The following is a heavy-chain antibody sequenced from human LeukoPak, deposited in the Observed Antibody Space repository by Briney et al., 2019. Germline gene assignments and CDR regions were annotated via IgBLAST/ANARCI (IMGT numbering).Heavy chain of an antibody. CDR2: ISSSGDTI. V-gene: IGHV3-11*04. CDR1: GFTFSDYY. J-gene: IGHJ4*02. Sequence: GGSLRLSCAASGFTFSDYYMSWLRQARGKGGEGVSYISSSGDTIYYANSVRGGFTVSRDNAKNALYLQMDSLRAEDAAVYYCAGGSDFGFWGQGTLVTVS. D-gene: IGHD3-10*01. CDR3: AGGSDFGF.